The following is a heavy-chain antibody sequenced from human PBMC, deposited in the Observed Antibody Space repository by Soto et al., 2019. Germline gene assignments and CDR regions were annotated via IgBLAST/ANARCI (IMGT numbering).Heavy chain of an antibody. J-gene: IGHJ4*02. CDR1: GFTFSSYG. D-gene: IGHD6-19*01. Sequence: PGGSLRLSCAASGFTFSSYGMHWVRQAPGKGLEWVAVISYDGSNKYYADSVKGRFTISRDNSKNTLYLQMNSLRAEDTAVYYCAKNPSSGWPYYFDYWGQGTLVTVSS. CDR2: ISYDGSNK. CDR3: AKNPSSGWPYYFDY. V-gene: IGHV3-30*18.